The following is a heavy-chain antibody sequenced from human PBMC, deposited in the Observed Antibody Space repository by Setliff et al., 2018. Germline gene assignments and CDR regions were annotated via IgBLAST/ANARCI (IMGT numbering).Heavy chain of an antibody. CDR2: IYPGDSHT. CDR1: GYSFSNFW. D-gene: IGHD2-15*01. Sequence: GESLKISCKGSGYSFSNFWIGWVRQMPGKGLEWMGIIYPGDSHTRYSPSFQGQVTMSADKSINTAYLQWSNLKASDTAIYYCAKAMFGGMYFDYWGQGVLVTVSS. CDR3: AKAMFGGMYFDY. V-gene: IGHV5-51*01. J-gene: IGHJ4*02.